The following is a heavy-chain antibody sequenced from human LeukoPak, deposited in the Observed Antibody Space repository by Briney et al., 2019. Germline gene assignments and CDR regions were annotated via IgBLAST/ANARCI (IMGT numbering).Heavy chain of an antibody. V-gene: IGHV3-33*06. CDR3: AKDDNWRGSYNYYYTDV. D-gene: IGHD3-3*01. Sequence: PGGSLRLSCAASGVNFGSYGMHWVRQAPGKGLEWVALIWYDGSSEQYADSVKGRFTISRDNARDTLYLQMNNLRAEDTALYYCAKDDNWRGSYNYYYTDVWGKGTSVTVSS. J-gene: IGHJ6*03. CDR2: IWYDGSSE. CDR1: GVNFGSYG.